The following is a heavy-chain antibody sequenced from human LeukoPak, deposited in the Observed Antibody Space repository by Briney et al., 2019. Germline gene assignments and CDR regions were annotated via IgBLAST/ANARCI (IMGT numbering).Heavy chain of an antibody. J-gene: IGHJ4*02. CDR1: GGTFSSYA. CDR3: ARDGGDGYSSYY. CDR2: IIPILGIA. V-gene: IGHV1-69*04. D-gene: IGHD5-24*01. Sequence: SVKVSCKASGGTFSSYAISWVRQAPGQGLEWMGRIIPILGIANYAQKFQGRVTITADKSTSTAYMELSSLRSEDTAVYYCARDGGDGYSSYYWGQGTLVTVSS.